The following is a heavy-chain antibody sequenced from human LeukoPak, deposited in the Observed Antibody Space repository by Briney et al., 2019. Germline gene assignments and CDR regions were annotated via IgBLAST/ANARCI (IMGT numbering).Heavy chain of an antibody. Sequence: RGSLRLSCAASGFTFSNYGMHWVRQAPGKGLEWVALISYDGVNKYYADSVKGRFTISRDNSKNTLYLRMNSLRVEDTALYYCAKLRELVTHYYYYGLDVWGQGTTVTVSS. CDR1: GFTFSNYG. CDR3: AKLRELVTHYYYYGLDV. J-gene: IGHJ6*02. D-gene: IGHD1-1*01. CDR2: ISYDGVNK. V-gene: IGHV3-30*18.